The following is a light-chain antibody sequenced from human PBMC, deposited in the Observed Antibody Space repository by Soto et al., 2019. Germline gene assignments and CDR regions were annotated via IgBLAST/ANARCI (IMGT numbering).Light chain of an antibody. CDR3: CSYTTSSTLV. V-gene: IGLV2-14*01. CDR1: SSNIGNNY. Sequence: QSVLTQPPSVSAAPGQKVTISCSGSSSNIGNNYVSWYQQLPGTAPKLMIFEVSNRPSGVSHRFSGSKSGNTASLTISGLLAEDEADYYCCSYTTSSTLVFGGGTKVTVL. CDR2: EVS. J-gene: IGLJ2*01.